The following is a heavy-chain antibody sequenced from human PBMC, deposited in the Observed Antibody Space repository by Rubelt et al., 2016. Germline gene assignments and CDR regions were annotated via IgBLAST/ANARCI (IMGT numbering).Heavy chain of an antibody. CDR1: GGSMNNYY. J-gene: IGHJ4*02. CDR3: ARGARWTDY. Sequence: GLVNASETLSLTCTVSGGSMNNYYWTWIRKSPGKGLEWLGYIYYSGGTNYTPSLKSRVTISVDPSKSQFSLNLRSVTAADTAVYYCARGARWTDYWGQGILVTVSS. CDR2: IYYSGGT. V-gene: IGHV4-59*08. D-gene: IGHD2-15*01.